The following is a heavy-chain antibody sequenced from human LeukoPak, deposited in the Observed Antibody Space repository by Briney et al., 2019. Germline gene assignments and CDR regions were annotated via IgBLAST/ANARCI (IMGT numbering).Heavy chain of an antibody. Sequence: PSETLSLTCTVSGGSISSYYWSWIRQPPGKGLEWIGYIYYSGSTNYNPSLKSRVTISVDTSKNQFSLKLSSVTAADTAVYYCATRIKTGPAMCDYWAREPWSPSPQ. V-gene: IGHV4-59*08. D-gene: IGHD2-2*01. CDR3: ATRIKTGPAMCDY. CDR1: GGSISSYY. CDR2: IYYSGST. J-gene: IGHJ4*02.